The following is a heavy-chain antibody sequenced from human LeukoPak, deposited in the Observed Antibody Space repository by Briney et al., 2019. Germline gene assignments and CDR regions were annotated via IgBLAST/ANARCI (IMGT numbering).Heavy chain of an antibody. V-gene: IGHV4-59*12. D-gene: IGHD1-26*01. CDR2: IYYSGNT. CDR3: ARGVGAWDY. Sequence: SETLSLTCTVSGGSISSYYWSWIRQPPGKGLDWIGYIYYSGNTNYNPSLKSRVTISVDTSKNQFSLKLNSVTAADTAVYYCARGVGAWDYWGQGTLVTVSS. CDR1: GGSISSYY. J-gene: IGHJ4*02.